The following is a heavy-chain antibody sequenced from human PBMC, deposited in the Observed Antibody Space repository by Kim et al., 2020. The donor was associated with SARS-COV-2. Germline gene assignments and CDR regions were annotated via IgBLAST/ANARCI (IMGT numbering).Heavy chain of an antibody. J-gene: IGHJ5*02. CDR2: ISSSSSTI. Sequence: GGSLRLSCAASGFTFSSYSMNWVRQAPGKGLEWVSYISSSSSTIYYADSVKGRFTISRDNAKNSLYLQMNSLRDEDTAVYYCARDMAITIFGVVIPPAWFDPWGQGTLVTVSS. CDR3: ARDMAITIFGVVIPPAWFDP. V-gene: IGHV3-48*02. D-gene: IGHD3-3*01. CDR1: GFTFSSYS.